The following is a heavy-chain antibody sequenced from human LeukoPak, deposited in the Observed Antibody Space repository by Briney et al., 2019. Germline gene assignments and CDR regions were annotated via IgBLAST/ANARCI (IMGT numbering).Heavy chain of an antibody. J-gene: IGHJ4*02. CDR3: ARGSSSIAALHEGGIAAAGTPYYFDY. CDR2: INHSGST. Sequence: SETLSLTCAVYGGSFSGYYWSWIRQPPGKGLEWIGEINHSGSTNYNPSLKSRVAISVDTSKNQFSLKLSSVTAADTAVYYCARGSSSIAALHEGGIAAAGTPYYFDYWGQGTLVTVSS. D-gene: IGHD6-13*01. V-gene: IGHV4-34*01. CDR1: GGSFSGYY.